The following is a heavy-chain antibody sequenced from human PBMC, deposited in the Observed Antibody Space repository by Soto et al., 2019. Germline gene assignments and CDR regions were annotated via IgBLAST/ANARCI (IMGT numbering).Heavy chain of an antibody. D-gene: IGHD1-26*01. CDR2: INHLETT. V-gene: IGHV4-30-2*01. CDR3: ARGGGSDSFDY. J-gene: IGHJ4*02. Sequence: SETLSLICTVSGASITFGGYSWSWIRQTPGKGLEWIGYINHLETTFYNPSFESRLTLSIDRAKNQFSLKLHSMSAADRAVYFCARGGGSDSFDYWGQGILVTVSS. CDR1: GASITFGGYS.